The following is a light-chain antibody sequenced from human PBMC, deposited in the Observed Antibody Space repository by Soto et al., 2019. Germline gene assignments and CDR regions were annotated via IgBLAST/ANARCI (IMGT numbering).Light chain of an antibody. CDR2: EVS. CDR1: SSDVGGYNF. CDR3: SSYAGSNNLV. J-gene: IGLJ2*01. Sequence: QSALTQPPSASGSPGQSVTISCTGTSSDVGGYNFVSWYQQHPGKAPKLMIYEVSKRPAGVADRFSGSRSGNTASLTVSGLHAEEEADYYCSSYAGSNNLVFGGGTKVTVL. V-gene: IGLV2-8*01.